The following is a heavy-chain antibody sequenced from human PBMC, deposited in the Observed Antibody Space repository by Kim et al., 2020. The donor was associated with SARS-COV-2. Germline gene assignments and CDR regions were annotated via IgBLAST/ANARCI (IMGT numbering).Heavy chain of an antibody. CDR3: TTIGGSYREYFDY. J-gene: IGHJ4*02. D-gene: IGHD1-26*01. V-gene: IGHV3-15*01. Sequence: YAEPVKGRFTISRDDSKNTLYLQMNSLKTEDTAVYYCTTIGGSYREYFDYWGQGTLVTVSS.